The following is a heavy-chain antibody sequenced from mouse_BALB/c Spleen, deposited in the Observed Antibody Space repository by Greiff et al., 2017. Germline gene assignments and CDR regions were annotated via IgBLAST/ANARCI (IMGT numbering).Heavy chain of an antibody. CDR2: LDPANGNT. D-gene: IGHD1-1*01. J-gene: IGHJ3*01. Sequence: EVQLQQSGAELVKPGASVKLSCTASGFNIKDTYMHWVKQRPEQGLEWIGRLDPANGNTIYDPKFQGKATITADTSSNSAYLQLSSLTSEYTAVYYCARDYGSFAYGGQGSLGTVSA. V-gene: IGHV14-3*02. CDR3: ARDYGSFAY. CDR1: GFNIKDTY.